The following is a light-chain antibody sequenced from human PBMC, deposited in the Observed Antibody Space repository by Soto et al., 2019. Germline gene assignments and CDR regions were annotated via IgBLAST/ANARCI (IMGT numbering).Light chain of an antibody. CDR1: QRLSSNY. Sequence: EIVLTQSPGTLSLSPGERATLSCRASQRLSSNYLAWFQQKPGQAPRLLIYGASSRATGIPDRFSGSGSGTEFTLTISSLQPDDFATYYCQHYNSYSEAFGQGTKVDI. V-gene: IGKV3-20*01. CDR2: GAS. J-gene: IGKJ1*01. CDR3: QHYNSYSEA.